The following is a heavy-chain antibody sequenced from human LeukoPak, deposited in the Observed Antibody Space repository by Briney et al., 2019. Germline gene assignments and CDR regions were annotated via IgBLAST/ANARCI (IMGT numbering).Heavy chain of an antibody. V-gene: IGHV3-23*01. CDR1: GFTFNSYV. Sequence: GGSLRLSCAASGFTFNSYVMSWVRQAPGKGLEWVSGISGSGGSTYYADSVKGRFTISRDKSKNILYLQMSNLRAEDTAVYYCAKSGTTVTTMAPDYWGQGTLVTVSS. J-gene: IGHJ4*02. CDR2: ISGSGGST. D-gene: IGHD4-17*01. CDR3: AKSGTTVTTMAPDY.